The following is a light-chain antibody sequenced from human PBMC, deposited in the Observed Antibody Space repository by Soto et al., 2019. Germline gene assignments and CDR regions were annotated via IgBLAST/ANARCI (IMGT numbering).Light chain of an antibody. Sequence: QSALTQPASVSGSPGQSITISCTGTTSFVGSYNLVSWYQQHTGKAPQVLIYEDTKRPSGVSNRFSGSISGSTASPTISGLQAEDEADYYCCSYVGASTYVFGTGTKLTVL. CDR2: EDT. J-gene: IGLJ1*01. CDR3: CSYVGASTYV. CDR1: TSFVGSYNL. V-gene: IGLV2-23*01.